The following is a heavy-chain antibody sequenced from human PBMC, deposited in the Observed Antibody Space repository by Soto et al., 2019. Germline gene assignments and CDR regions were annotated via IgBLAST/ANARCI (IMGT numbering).Heavy chain of an antibody. V-gene: IGHV6-1*01. Sequence: PSQTLSLTCAISGDSVSSNSAAWNWIRQSPSRGLEWLGRTYYRSKWYNDYAVSVKSRITINPDTSKNQFSLQLNSVTPEDTAVYYCARDRIAAAGTDYYYYGMDAWGQGTTVTVSS. CDR2: TYYRSKWYN. CDR1: GDSVSSNSAA. J-gene: IGHJ6*02. CDR3: ARDRIAAAGTDYYYYGMDA. D-gene: IGHD6-13*01.